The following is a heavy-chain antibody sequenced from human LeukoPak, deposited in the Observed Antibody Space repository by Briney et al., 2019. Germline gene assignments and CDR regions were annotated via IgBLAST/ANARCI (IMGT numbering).Heavy chain of an antibody. CDR3: ARHRGLLWAKAPPV. CDR2: IYYSGST. J-gene: IGHJ6*04. CDR1: GGSISSSSYY. Sequence: SETLSLTCTVSGGSISSSSYYWGWIRQPPGKGLEWIGSIYYSGSTYYNPSLKSRVTISVDTSKNQFSLKLSSVTAADTAVYYCARHRGLLWAKAPPVWGKGTTVTVSS. D-gene: IGHD2/OR15-2a*01. V-gene: IGHV4-39*01.